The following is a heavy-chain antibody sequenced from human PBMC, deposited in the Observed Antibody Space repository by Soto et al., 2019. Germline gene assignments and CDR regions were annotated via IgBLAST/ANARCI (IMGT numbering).Heavy chain of an antibody. CDR3: ARGPITMVRGVIITYSYYYYMDV. CDR2: IYYSGST. V-gene: IGHV4-59*08. Sequence: QVQLQESGPGLVKPSETLSLTCTVSGGSISSYYWSWIRQPPGKGLEWIGYIYYSGSTNYNPSLKSRVTISVDTSKNQFSLKLSSVTAADTAVYYCARGPITMVRGVIITYSYYYYMDVWGKGTTVTVSS. D-gene: IGHD3-10*01. J-gene: IGHJ6*03. CDR1: GGSISSYY.